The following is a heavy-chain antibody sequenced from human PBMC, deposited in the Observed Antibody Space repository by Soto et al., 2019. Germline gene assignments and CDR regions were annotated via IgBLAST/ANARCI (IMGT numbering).Heavy chain of an antibody. CDR2: IYYRGST. CDR1: GGSISSYY. D-gene: IGHD3-3*01. Sequence: SGTLSLTCTVSGGSISSYYWSWIRQPPGKGLEWIGYIYYRGSTNYNPSLKSRVTISVDTSKNQFSLKLSSVTAADTAVYYCARVIRATYYDFWSGPYYYYGMDVWGQGTTVTVSS. V-gene: IGHV4-59*01. CDR3: ARVIRATYYDFWSGPYYYYGMDV. J-gene: IGHJ6*02.